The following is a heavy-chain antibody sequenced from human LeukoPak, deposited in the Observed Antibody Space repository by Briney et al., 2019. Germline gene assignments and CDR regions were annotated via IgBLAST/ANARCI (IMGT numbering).Heavy chain of an antibody. CDR3: ARDVDATSGWFDP. CDR1: GYSISSGYH. Sequence: PSETLSLTCTVSGYSISSGYHWGWIRQPPGKGLEWIGNIYRSGSTYYNPSLRSRVTISVDTSKNQFSLKLSSVTAADTAVCYCARDVDATSGWFDPWGQGTLVTVSS. V-gene: IGHV4-38-2*02. J-gene: IGHJ5*02. D-gene: IGHD2-15*01. CDR2: IYRSGST.